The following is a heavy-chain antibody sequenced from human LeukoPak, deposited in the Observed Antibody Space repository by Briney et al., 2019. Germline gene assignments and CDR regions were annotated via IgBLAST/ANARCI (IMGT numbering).Heavy chain of an antibody. D-gene: IGHD3-10*02. V-gene: IGHV4-38-2*01. J-gene: IGHJ4*02. CDR3: ARGSNMGGCSGSPDY. Sequence: SETPCLTCAVSGYSITGGYYWAWSGQPPGKGLGGIESMFDIGITCYKESLWRPVTISLDTSKNQFSLKLKSVTAADTAVYFCARGSNMGGCSGSPDYWGQGTLVTVSS. CDR1: GYSITGGYY. CDR2: MFDIGIT.